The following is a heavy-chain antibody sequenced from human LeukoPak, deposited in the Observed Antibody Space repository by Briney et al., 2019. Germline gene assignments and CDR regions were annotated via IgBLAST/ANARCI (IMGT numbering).Heavy chain of an antibody. V-gene: IGHV3-21*01. D-gene: IGHD2/OR15-2a*01. CDR3: TRDATQYLRYGYFDS. Sequence: GGSLRLSCAASEFIFSSYGMHWVRQAPGKGLEWVSSINNIASHIYYVDSVRGRFTISRDNAKNSVSLQMNNLRAEDTAVYYCTRDATQYLRYGYFDSWGQGILVTVSS. CDR1: EFIFSSYG. J-gene: IGHJ4*02. CDR2: INNIASHI.